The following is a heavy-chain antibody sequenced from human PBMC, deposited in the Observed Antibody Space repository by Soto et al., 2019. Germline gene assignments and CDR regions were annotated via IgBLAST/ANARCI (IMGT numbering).Heavy chain of an antibody. CDR2: IYYSGST. CDR3: ARQAMGNYFDY. V-gene: IGHV4-61*05. CDR1: SGSISSSSYH. J-gene: IGHJ4*02. Sequence: SETLSLTCTVPSGSISSSSYHWVWIRQPPGKGLEWIGYIYYSGSTNYNPSLKSRVTISVDTSKNQFSLKLSSVTAADTAVYYCARQAMGNYFDYWGQGTLVTVSS. D-gene: IGHD1-26*01.